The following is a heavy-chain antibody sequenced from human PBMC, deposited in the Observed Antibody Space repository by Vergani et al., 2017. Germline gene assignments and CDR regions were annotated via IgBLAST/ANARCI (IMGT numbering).Heavy chain of an antibody. CDR2: ISWNSGSI. Sequence: EVQLVESGGGLVQPGRSLRLSCAASGFTFDDYAMHWVRQAPGKGLEWVSGISWNSGSIGYADSVKGRFTISRDNAKNSLYLQMNSLRAEDTALYYCAKDPDRGWNYYYFDYWGQGTLVTVSS. D-gene: IGHD1-7*01. V-gene: IGHV3-9*01. J-gene: IGHJ4*02. CDR1: GFTFDDYA. CDR3: AKDPDRGWNYYYFDY.